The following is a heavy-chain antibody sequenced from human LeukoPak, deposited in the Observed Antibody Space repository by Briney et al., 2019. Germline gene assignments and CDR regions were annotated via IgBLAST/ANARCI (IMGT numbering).Heavy chain of an antibody. CDR3: AKGGSGHYGSGSYYSF. Sequence: PGGSLRLSCAASGFTFSSYAMSWVRQAPGKGLEWVSAISGSGGSTYYADSVKGRYTISRDNSKNTLYLQMNSLRAEDTAVYYCAKGGSGHYGSGSYYSFWGQGTLVSVSS. CDR1: GFTFSSYA. V-gene: IGHV3-23*01. CDR2: ISGSGGST. J-gene: IGHJ4*02. D-gene: IGHD3-10*01.